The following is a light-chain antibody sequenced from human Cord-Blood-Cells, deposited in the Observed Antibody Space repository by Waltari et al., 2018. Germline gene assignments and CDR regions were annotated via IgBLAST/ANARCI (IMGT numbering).Light chain of an antibody. V-gene: IGKV2-30*01. CDR3: MKGTHWPRS. Sequence: DVGMTQSPLSLPVTLGQPASISCRSSQSLVYSDGNTYLHWFQQGPCQSPTRLLSKVSIRDSGVLAIFRGSGSGTAFTLNISMVAVEAVGVYYCMKGTHWPRSFGQCTKLEI. CDR1: QSLVYSDGNTY. J-gene: IGKJ1*01. CDR2: KVS.